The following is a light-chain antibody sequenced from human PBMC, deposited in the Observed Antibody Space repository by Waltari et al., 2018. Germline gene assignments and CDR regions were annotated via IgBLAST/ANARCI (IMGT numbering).Light chain of an antibody. V-gene: IGKV3-15*01. Sequence: EIVMTQSPATLSVSPGEGATLSCRARQSVTSLAWYQQKPGHAPRLLIYAASTRATGNPARFSGSESETEWTVTISSLQSEDLAVYYCQQYNKGRDTFGQGTKLEIE. CDR1: QSVTS. CDR2: AAS. J-gene: IGKJ2*01. CDR3: QQYNKGRDT.